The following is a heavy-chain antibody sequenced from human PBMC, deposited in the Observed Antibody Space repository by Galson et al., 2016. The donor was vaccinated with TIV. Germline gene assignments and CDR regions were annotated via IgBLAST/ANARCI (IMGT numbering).Heavy chain of an antibody. CDR1: GGTFSNFV. CDR3: ARERGYYFGSGSSYFDY. J-gene: IGHJ4*02. D-gene: IGHD3-10*01. V-gene: IGHV1-69*06. CDR2: INPIFGTA. Sequence: SVKVSCKASGGTFSNFVISWVRQAPGQGLEWMGSINPIFGTANYAQKFQGRVTITADTSTSTIYMELSSLRSEDTAVYYCARERGYYFGSGSSYFDYWGQGSLVTGSS.